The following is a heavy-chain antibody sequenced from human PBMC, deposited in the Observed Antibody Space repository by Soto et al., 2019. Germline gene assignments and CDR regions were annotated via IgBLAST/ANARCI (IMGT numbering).Heavy chain of an antibody. CDR1: GYTFTSDG. Sequence: QVHLVQSGAEVKKPGAAVKVSCKASGYTFTSDGITWVRPAPGQGLEWLGWISAHNGNTDYAQKLQGSVIVTGDTSTSTAYMELRSLISDDAAVYYCARGRYGDYWGQGALVNVSS. D-gene: IGHD1-1*01. V-gene: IGHV1-18*01. CDR2: ISAHNGNT. J-gene: IGHJ4*02. CDR3: ARGRYGDY.